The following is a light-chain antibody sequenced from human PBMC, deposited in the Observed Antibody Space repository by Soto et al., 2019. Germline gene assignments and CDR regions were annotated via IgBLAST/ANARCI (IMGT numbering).Light chain of an antibody. Sequence: QSVLTQPPSVSAAPGQKVTISCSGSNSNIGTNFVSWYQQVPGTAPKLLIYDNNKRHSEIPDRFSGSKSGTSATLGIAGLQTGDEADYYCGTWDTSLTVVVFGGGTKLPS. CDR2: DNN. CDR3: GTWDTSLTVVV. J-gene: IGLJ2*01. CDR1: NSNIGTNF. V-gene: IGLV1-51*01.